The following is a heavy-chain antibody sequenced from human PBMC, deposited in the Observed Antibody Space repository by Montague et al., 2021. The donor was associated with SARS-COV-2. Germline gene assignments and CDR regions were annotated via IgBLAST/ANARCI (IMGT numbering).Heavy chain of an antibody. CDR2: IFYSGST. Sequence: SETLSLTCTVSGGSISSSNYYWGWIRQPPGKGLEWIGNIFYSGSTYYNTSLKSRVTISVDMSKNQFSLRLSSVTAADTAVYYCARRPYYYDSTHGFGIWGQGTMVNVSS. CDR3: ARRPYYYDSTHGFGI. V-gene: IGHV4-39*01. CDR1: GGSISSSNYY. D-gene: IGHD3-22*01. J-gene: IGHJ3*02.